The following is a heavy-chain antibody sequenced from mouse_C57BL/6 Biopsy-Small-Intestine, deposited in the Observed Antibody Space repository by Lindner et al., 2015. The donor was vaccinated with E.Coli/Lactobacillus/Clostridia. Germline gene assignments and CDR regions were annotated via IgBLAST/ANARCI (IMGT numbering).Heavy chain of an antibody. Sequence: VQLQESGPELVKPGASVKISCKASGYPFTGYYMHWVKQSPEKSLEWIGEINPSTGGTTYNQNFKAKATLTVDKSSSIAYMQLKSLTSEDSAVYYCARSGVYSSGGFAYWGQGTLVTVSA. V-gene: IGHV1-42*01. D-gene: IGHD1-1*01. J-gene: IGHJ3*01. CDR2: INPSTGGT. CDR1: GYPFTGYY. CDR3: ARSGVYSSGGFAY.